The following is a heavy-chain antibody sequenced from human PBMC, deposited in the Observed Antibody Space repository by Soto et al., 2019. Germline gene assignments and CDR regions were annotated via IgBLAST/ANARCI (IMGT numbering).Heavy chain of an antibody. D-gene: IGHD3-16*02. V-gene: IGHV3-23*01. CDR1: GFTFSSYA. CDR3: AKDLPYDYVWGSYRPIFYYYGMDV. J-gene: IGHJ6*02. Sequence: GESLKISCAASGFTFSSYAMSWVRQAPGKGLEWVSVISGSEGSTYYADSVKGRFIISRDNSKNTLYLQMKSLRAEDTAVYYCAKDLPYDYVWGSYRPIFYYYGMDVWGQGTTVTVSS. CDR2: ISGSEGST.